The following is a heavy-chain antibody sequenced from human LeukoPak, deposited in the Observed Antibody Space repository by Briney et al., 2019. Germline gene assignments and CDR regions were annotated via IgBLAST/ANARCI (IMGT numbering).Heavy chain of an antibody. V-gene: IGHV3-30*02. CDR1: GFTFSNYG. J-gene: IGHJ4*02. CDR3: AKDCGGDCHVYC. Sequence: GGSLRLSCAASGFTFSNYGMHWVRQAPGKGLDWVAAIWPDGINQDYPDSVRGRFTISRDNSKNILYLQMNSLGAEDTALYYCAKDCGGDCHVYCWGQGTLVTVSS. CDR2: IWPDGINQ. D-gene: IGHD2-21*02.